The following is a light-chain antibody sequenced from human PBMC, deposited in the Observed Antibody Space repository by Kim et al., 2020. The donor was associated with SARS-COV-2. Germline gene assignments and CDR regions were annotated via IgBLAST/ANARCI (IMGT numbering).Light chain of an antibody. CDR3: QQFYNWPPIT. CDR2: GAS. CDR1: QSVSSN. V-gene: IGKV3-15*01. J-gene: IGKJ5*01. Sequence: PGDRATRSCRASQSVSSNLAWYQQKPGQAPRLLLYGASTRATGVPARFSGSGSGTEFTLTISSLQSEDSAVYYCQQFYNWPPITFGQGTRLEIK.